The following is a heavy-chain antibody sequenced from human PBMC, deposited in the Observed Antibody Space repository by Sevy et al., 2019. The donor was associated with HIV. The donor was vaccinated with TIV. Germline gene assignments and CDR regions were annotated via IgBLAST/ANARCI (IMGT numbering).Heavy chain of an antibody. V-gene: IGHV4-30-4*01. Sequence: SETLSLTCTVSGGSISSGDYYWSWIRQAPGKGLEWIGYIYYSGSTYYNPSLKSRVTISVDTSKNQFSMKLSSVTAADTAVYYCARRDSDGYNTYFDYWGQGTLVTVSS. J-gene: IGHJ4*02. CDR2: IYYSGST. CDR3: ARRDSDGYNTYFDY. D-gene: IGHD5-12*01. CDR1: GGSISSGDYY.